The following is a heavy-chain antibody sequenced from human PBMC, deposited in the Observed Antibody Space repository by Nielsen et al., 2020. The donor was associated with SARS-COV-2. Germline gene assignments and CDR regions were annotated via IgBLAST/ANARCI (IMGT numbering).Heavy chain of an antibody. CDR3: VKDFCSGGSCYFLRVVDYYYYGMDV. V-gene: IGHV3-7*01. Sequence: WLRQPPGKGLEWVANIKQDGSEKYYVDSVKGRFTISRDNSKNTLYLQMSSLRAEDTAVYYCVKDFCSGGSCYFLRVVDYYYYGMDVWGQGTTVTVSS. J-gene: IGHJ6*02. CDR2: IKQDGSEK. D-gene: IGHD2-15*01.